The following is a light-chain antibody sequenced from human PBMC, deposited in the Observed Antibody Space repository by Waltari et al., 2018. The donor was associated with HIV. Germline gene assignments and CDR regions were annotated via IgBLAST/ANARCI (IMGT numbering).Light chain of an antibody. CDR3: CSYTSSNTYV. CDR1: SSDVGCYNF. J-gene: IGLJ1*01. V-gene: IGLV2-23*01. CDR2: EGI. Sequence: QSALTQPASVSGSPGQAITISCTGTSSDVGCYNFVSVYQQRPGKAPKLMIYEGIKRPSGVSNRFSGSKSGNTASLTISGLQAEDEADYYCCSYTSSNTYVFGTGTEVSVL.